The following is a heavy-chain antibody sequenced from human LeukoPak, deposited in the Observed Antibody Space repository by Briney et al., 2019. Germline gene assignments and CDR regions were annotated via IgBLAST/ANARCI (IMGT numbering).Heavy chain of an antibody. J-gene: IGHJ4*02. D-gene: IGHD1-1*01. CDR3: ARDRFYSTGSVDY. CDR1: GFTFSDYY. V-gene: IGHV3-11*01. CDR2: ISSSGSTI. Sequence: GRSQRLSCAASGFTFSDYYMSWIRQAPGKGLEWVSYISSSGSTIYYADSVKGRFTISRDNAKNSLYLQMNSLRAEDTAVYYCARDRFYSTGSVDYWGQGTLVTVSS.